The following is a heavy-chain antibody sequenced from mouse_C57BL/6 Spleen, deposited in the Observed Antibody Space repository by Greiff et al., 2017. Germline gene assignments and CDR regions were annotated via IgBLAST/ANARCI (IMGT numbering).Heavy chain of an antibody. J-gene: IGHJ4*01. Sequence: QVQLQQSGPELVKPGASVKISCKASGYAFSSSWMNWVKQRPGKGLEWIGRIYPGDGDTNYNGKFKGKATLTADKSSSTAYMQLSSLTSEDSAVYYCAREGDSSGVAMDGWGQGASVTGSS. CDR3: AREGDSSGVAMDG. CDR1: GYAFSSSW. D-gene: IGHD3-2*02. CDR2: IYPGDGDT. V-gene: IGHV1-82*01.